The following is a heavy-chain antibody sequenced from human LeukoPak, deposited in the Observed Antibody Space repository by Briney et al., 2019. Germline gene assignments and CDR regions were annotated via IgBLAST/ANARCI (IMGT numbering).Heavy chain of an antibody. CDR3: ARDRDEKRNYYFDF. J-gene: IGHJ4*02. V-gene: IGHV3-30-3*01. CDR1: GFTFSSYS. CDR2: ISYDGANK. Sequence: PGRSLRLSCAASGFTFSSYSMHWVRQAPGKGLEWVAVISYDGANKYYADSVKGRFTISRDNSENMMYLQMNSLRADDTAVYYCARDRDEKRNYYFDFWGQGSLVTVSS. D-gene: IGHD5-24*01.